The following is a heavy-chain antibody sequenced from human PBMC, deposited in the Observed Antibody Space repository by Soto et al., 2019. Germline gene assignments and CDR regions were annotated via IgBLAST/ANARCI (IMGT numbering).Heavy chain of an antibody. CDR2: IGTAGDT. J-gene: IGHJ3*02. Sequence: GGSLRLSCAASGFTFSSYDMHWVRQATGKGLEWVSAIGTAGDTYYPGSVKGRFTISRENAKNSLYLQMNSLRAGDTAVYYCARLGGNGAFDIWGQGTMVTVSS. CDR1: GFTFSSYD. CDR3: ARLGGNGAFDI. V-gene: IGHV3-13*01.